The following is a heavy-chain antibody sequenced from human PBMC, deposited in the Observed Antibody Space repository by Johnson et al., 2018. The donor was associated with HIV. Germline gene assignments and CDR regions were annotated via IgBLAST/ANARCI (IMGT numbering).Heavy chain of an antibody. CDR3: ARERSSSRKAFDI. J-gene: IGHJ3*02. CDR2: INWNGGST. Sequence: VQLVESGGGVVQPGRSLRLSCAASGFTFSSYAMHWVRQAPGKGLEWVSGINWNGGSTGYADSVKGRFTISRDNAKNSLYLQMNSLRAEDTALYYCARERSSSRKAFDIWGQGTMVTVSS. CDR1: GFTFSSYA. V-gene: IGHV3-20*04. D-gene: IGHD6-13*01.